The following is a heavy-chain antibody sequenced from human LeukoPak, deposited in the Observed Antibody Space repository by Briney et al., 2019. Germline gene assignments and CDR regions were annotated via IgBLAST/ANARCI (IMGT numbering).Heavy chain of an antibody. J-gene: IGHJ5*02. CDR1: GYSFTSYW. CDR3: ARSGSAVSFDP. Sequence: GESLKISCKGSGYSFTSYWIGWVRQMPGKGLEWMGIIYPGDSDTRYSPSFQGQVTISADKSISTAYLQWISLKVSDTAIYYCARSGSAVSFDPWGQGTLVTVSS. D-gene: IGHD3-10*01. V-gene: IGHV5-51*01. CDR2: IYPGDSDT.